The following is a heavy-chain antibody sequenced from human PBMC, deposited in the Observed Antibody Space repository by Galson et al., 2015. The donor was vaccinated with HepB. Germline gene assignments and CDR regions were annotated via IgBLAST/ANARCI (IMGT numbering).Heavy chain of an antibody. CDR2: ISSSGSTI. CDR3: ARESSSSLIHYYYGMDV. CDR1: GFTFSSYE. Sequence: SLRLSGAASGFTFSSYEMNWVRQAPGEGLEWVSYISSSGSTIYYADSVKGRFTISRENAKNSLYLQRNSLRAEDTAVYYCARESSSSLIHYYYGMDVWGQGTTVTVSS. D-gene: IGHD6-13*01. V-gene: IGHV3-48*03. J-gene: IGHJ6*02.